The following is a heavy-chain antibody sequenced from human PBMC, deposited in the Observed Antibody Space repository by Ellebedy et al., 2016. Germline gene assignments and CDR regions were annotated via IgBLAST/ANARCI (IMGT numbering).Heavy chain of an antibody. CDR2: ISGSGGST. Sequence: GGSLRLSXAASGFTFSSYAMSWVRQAPGKGLEWVSAISGSGGSTYYADSVKGRFTISRDNAKNSLYLQMNSLRAEDTAVYYCARVGVAYYGMDVWGQGTTVTVSS. D-gene: IGHD6-19*01. CDR3: ARVGVAYYGMDV. CDR1: GFTFSSYA. V-gene: IGHV3-23*01. J-gene: IGHJ6*02.